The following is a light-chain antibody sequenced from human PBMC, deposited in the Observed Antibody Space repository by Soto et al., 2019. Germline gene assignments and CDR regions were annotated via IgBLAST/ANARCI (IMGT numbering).Light chain of an antibody. CDR1: QSVPGSH. J-gene: IGKJ1*01. CDR3: QQYGVSPPT. V-gene: IGKV3-20*01. CDR2: GAS. Sequence: IVLTQSPGTLSLSPGERVTLSCTASQSVPGSHLAWYQQRHGQTPRPLIFGASNRATGVPERFSGRGSGTDFSLTITILEPEDFAVYYCQQYGVSPPTFGQGTKVEMK.